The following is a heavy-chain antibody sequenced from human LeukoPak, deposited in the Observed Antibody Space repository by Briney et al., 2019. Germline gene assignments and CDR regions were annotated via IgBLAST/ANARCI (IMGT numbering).Heavy chain of an antibody. CDR3: ARHGSSGSYPYYYYYMDV. CDR1: GGSISSYY. Sequence: SETLSLTCTVSGGSISSYYWSWIRQPPGKGLEWIGYIYDSGSTNYNPSLKSRVTISVDTSKNQFSLKLSSVTAADTAVYYCARHGSSGSYPYYYYYMDVWGKGTTVTISS. J-gene: IGHJ6*03. V-gene: IGHV4-59*08. CDR2: IYDSGST. D-gene: IGHD3-10*01.